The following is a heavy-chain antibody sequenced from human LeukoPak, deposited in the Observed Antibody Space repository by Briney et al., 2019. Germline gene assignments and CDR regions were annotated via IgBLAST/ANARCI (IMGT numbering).Heavy chain of an antibody. CDR1: GGSISSGGYY. D-gene: IGHD6-13*01. J-gene: IGHJ4*02. CDR2: IYYSGST. V-gene: IGHV4-31*03. CDR3: ASLAAAGSYFDY. Sequence: KSSQTLSLNCTVSGGSISSGGYYWSWIRQHPGKGLEWIGYIYYSGSTYYNPSLKSRVTISVDTSKNQFSLKLSSVTAADTAVYYCASLAAAGSYFDYWGQGTLVTVSS.